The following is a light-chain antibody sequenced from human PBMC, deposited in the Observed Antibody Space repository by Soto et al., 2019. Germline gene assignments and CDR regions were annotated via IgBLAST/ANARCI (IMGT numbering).Light chain of an antibody. CDR3: QQSYTTPVT. CDR2: AAS. CDR1: QNINNY. J-gene: IGKJ1*01. V-gene: IGKV1-39*01. Sequence: DIQMTQSPSSLSASLGDRVTITCRASQNINNYLNWYQQRPGKAPKLLIYAASNFQSGVPSRFSGSGSKTDFTLTISSLQPEDFATYYCQQSYTTPVTFGQGTKVDIK.